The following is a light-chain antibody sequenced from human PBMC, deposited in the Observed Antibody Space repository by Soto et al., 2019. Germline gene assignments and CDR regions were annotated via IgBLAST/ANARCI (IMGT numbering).Light chain of an antibody. J-gene: IGKJ3*01. Sequence: EIVLTQSPGTLSLSPGERVTLSCRASQSVSSTSLAWYQHKPGQAPRLLIYGASSRATGIPDRFSGSGSGTDFTLTISRLEPEDFAVYSCQQYGSSPFTFGPGTKVDNK. CDR3: QQYGSSPFT. V-gene: IGKV3-20*01. CDR1: QSVSSTS. CDR2: GAS.